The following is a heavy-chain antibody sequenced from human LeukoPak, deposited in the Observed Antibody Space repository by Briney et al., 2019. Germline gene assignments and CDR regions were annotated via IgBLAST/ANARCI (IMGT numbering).Heavy chain of an antibody. Sequence: ASVKVSCKASGYTFTSYYMHWVRQAPGQGLEWMGIINPSGGSTSYAQKFQGRVTMTRDTSTSTVYMELSSLRSEDTAVYYCARGLPYYYDSVGSLHYWGQGTLVTVSS. CDR3: ARGLPYYYDSVGSLHY. V-gene: IGHV1-46*01. CDR1: GYTFTSYY. J-gene: IGHJ4*02. D-gene: IGHD3-22*01. CDR2: INPSGGST.